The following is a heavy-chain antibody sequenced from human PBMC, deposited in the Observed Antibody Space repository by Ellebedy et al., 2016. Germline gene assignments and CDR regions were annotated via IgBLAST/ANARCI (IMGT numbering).Heavy chain of an antibody. CDR1: GFTVSSYG. D-gene: IGHD3-10*01. Sequence: GESLKISCAASGFTVSSYGMHWVRQAPGKGLEWVAVISYDGSNKYYADSVKGRFTISRDNSKNTLYLQMNSLRAEDTAVYYCAILLGGLRSYFQHWGQGTLVTVSS. CDR2: ISYDGSNK. J-gene: IGHJ1*01. V-gene: IGHV3-30*03. CDR3: AILLGGLRSYFQH.